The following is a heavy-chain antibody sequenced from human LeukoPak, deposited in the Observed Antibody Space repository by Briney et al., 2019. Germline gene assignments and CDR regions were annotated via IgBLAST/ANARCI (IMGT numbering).Heavy chain of an antibody. J-gene: IGHJ6*03. V-gene: IGHV3-23*01. Sequence: GGSLRLSCAASGFTFRSNFMSWVRQAPGKGLERVSAVNSSDSSTYYADAMEGRFTITRDNTKNTLYLQMNSLRDEDTAVYYCARDYEGYGSGSQTNHGGAYYYYYMDVWGKGTTVTISS. D-gene: IGHD3-10*01. CDR2: VNSSDSST. CDR1: GFTFRSNF. CDR3: ARDYEGYGSGSQTNHGGAYYYYYMDV.